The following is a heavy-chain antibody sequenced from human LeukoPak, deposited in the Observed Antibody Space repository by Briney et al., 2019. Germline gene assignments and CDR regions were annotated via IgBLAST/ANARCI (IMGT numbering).Heavy chain of an antibody. CDR3: ARDMSLRVGPAAILGSFDY. V-gene: IGHV3-30*03. CDR1: GFTFSSYG. D-gene: IGHD2-2*02. CDR2: ISYDGSNK. J-gene: IGHJ4*02. Sequence: PGRSLRLSCAASGFTFSSYGMHWVRQAPGKGLEWVAVISYDGSNKYYADSVKGRFTISRDNSKNTLYLQMNSLRAEDTAVYYCARDMSLRVGPAAILGSFDYWGQGTLVTVSS.